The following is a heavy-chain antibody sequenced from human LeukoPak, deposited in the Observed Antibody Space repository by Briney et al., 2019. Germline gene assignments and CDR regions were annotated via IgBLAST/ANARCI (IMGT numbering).Heavy chain of an antibody. V-gene: IGHV3-21*01. CDR1: GFTFSSYA. CDR3: ARETPRRGETRDGYR. CDR2: ISSSSTYI. D-gene: IGHD5-24*01. J-gene: IGHJ4*02. Sequence: GRSLRLSCAASGFTFSSYAMHWVRQAPGKGLEWVSSISSSSTYIYYADSVKGRFTISRDNAKNSLYLQINSLRVEDTAVYYCARETPRRGETRDGYRWGQGTLVTVSS.